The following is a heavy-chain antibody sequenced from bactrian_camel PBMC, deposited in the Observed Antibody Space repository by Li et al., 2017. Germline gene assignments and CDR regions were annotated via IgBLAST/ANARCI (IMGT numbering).Heavy chain of an antibody. D-gene: IGHD2*01. CDR2: LNGGGGGST. CDR3: ATDRGAPTDCSGGYCYFYY. Sequence: VQLVESGGGSVRAGGSLRLSCAASGFTFSMYHMSWVRQAPGKGLEWVSRLNGGGGGSTYYADSVKGRFTISQDNAKNTLYLQMNSLKSEDTALYYCATDRGAPTDCSGGYCYFYYWGQGTQVTVS. J-gene: IGHJ4*01. CDR1: GFTFSMYH. V-gene: IGHV3S40*01.